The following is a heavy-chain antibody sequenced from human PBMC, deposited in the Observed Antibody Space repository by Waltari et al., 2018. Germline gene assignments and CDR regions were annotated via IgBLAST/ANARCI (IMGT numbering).Heavy chain of an antibody. CDR3: ASGGHVDY. CDR2: INEDGREK. Sequence: EVQLVESGGGLVQPGGSLRLSCAASEFIFSNFWMTWVRQAPGKGLEWVANINEDGREKNYVDSVKGRFTISRDNAKNSLYLQMNSLRPEDTAVYYCASGGHVDYCGQGTLVTVSS. V-gene: IGHV3-7*01. CDR1: EFIFSNFW. J-gene: IGHJ4*02.